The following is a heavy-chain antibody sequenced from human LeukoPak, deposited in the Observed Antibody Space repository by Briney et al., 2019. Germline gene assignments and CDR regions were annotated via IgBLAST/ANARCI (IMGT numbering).Heavy chain of an antibody. J-gene: IGHJ3*02. V-gene: IGHV1-46*01. CDR3: ARGFAGSSSWYGDAFDI. D-gene: IGHD6-13*01. CDR1: GYTFPIYY. Sequence: GASVKVSCKASGYTFPIYYIHWVRQAPGQGLEWMGIINPSGGSTSYAQKFQGRVTMTRDTSTSTVYMELSSLRSEDTAVYYCARGFAGSSSWYGDAFDIWGQGTMVTVSS. CDR2: INPSGGST.